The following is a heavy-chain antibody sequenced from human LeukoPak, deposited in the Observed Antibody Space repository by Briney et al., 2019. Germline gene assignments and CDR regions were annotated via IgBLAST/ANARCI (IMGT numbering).Heavy chain of an antibody. J-gene: IGHJ4*02. D-gene: IGHD3-3*01. CDR1: GFSVSSNY. CDR3: ASGPPFLKYFEY. CDR2: ICSGGST. V-gene: IGHV3-66*01. Sequence: GGSLRLSCAASGFSVSSNYMSWVRQAPGKGLEWVAVICSGGSTNYADSVKGRFTISRDNSNNALYLQMHSLRAEDTALYYCASGPPFLKYFEYWGQGTLVTVSS.